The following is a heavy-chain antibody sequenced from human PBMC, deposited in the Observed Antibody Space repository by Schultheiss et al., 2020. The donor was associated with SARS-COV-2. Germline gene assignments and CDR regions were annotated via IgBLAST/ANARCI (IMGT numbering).Heavy chain of an antibody. CDR3: ARAPPHGDYYFDY. D-gene: IGHD4-17*01. CDR1: GFTFSSYA. V-gene: IGHV3-23*01. CDR2: ISGSGGST. J-gene: IGHJ4*02. Sequence: GGSLRLSCAASGFTFSSYAMSWVRQAPGKGLEWVSAISGSGGSTYYADSVKGRFTISRDNAKNSLYLQMNSLRAEDTAVYYCARAPPHGDYYFDYWGQGTLVTVSS.